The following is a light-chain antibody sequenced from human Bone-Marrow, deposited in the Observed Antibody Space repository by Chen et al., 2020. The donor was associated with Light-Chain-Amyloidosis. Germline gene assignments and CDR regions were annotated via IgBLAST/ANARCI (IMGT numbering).Light chain of an antibody. CDR3: SSYTITNTLV. J-gene: IGLJ1*01. Sequence: QSALTQPASVSGSPGQSITISCTGTSSDVGGDNHVSWYQQHPDKAPKLMIYEVTNRPSWVPVRFTGSKADNTASLTISXLQTEDEADDFCSSYTITNTLVFGSGTRVTVL. CDR1: SSDVGGDNH. CDR2: EVT. V-gene: IGLV2-14*01.